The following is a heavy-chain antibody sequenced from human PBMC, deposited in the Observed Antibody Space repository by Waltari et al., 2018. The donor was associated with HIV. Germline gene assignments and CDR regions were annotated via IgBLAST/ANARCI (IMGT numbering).Heavy chain of an antibody. V-gene: IGHV4-34*01. CDR1: GGSFSGYY. CDR2: INHSGST. D-gene: IGHD3-16*02. Sequence: QVQLQQWGAGLLKPSETLSLTCAVYGGSFSGYYWSWIRQPPGKGLEWIGEINHSGSTNYNPSLKSRVTISVDTSKNQFSLKLSSVTAADTAVYYCARDRYDYVWGSYRLFDYWGQGTLVTVSS. J-gene: IGHJ4*02. CDR3: ARDRYDYVWGSYRLFDY.